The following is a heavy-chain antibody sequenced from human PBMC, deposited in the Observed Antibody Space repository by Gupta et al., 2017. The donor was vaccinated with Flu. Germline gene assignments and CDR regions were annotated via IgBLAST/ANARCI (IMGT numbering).Heavy chain of an antibody. CDR1: GGSISSSSYS. J-gene: IGHJ4*02. Sequence: QLQLQESGPGLVKPSETLSLTCTVSGGSISSSSYSWGWFRQPPGKGLEWIGRFYYSGRTYYNPSLKSRVTISVDTSKNQFSLKLSSVTAADTAVYYCARLHYDSSGYYIFDYWGQGTLVTGSS. D-gene: IGHD3-22*01. CDR2: FYYSGRT. CDR3: ARLHYDSSGYYIFDY. V-gene: IGHV4-39*01.